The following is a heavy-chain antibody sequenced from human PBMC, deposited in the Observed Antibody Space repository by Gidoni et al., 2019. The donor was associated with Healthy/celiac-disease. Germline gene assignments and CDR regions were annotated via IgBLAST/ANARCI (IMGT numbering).Heavy chain of an antibody. CDR3: ARSPLRKHAFDI. CDR2: LYSGGST. CDR1: GFTVRSNS. V-gene: IGHV3-66*01. J-gene: IGHJ3*02. Sequence: VPLVESGGRLVQPGGSLRLPCAASGFTVRSNSMSWVSQAPGKGLAWVSVLYSGGSTYYADSGKGRFTISRDNSKNTLYLQMNSLRAEDTAVYYCARSPLRKHAFDIWGQGTMVTVSS.